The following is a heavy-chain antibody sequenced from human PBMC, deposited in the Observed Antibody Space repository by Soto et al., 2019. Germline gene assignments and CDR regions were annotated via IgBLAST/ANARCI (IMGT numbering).Heavy chain of an antibody. J-gene: IGHJ4*02. Sequence: PGGSLRLSCAASRFTFSRFWMSWERQAQGKGLGWVANIKEDGSEKYYVDSVRGRFTISRGNAKNSLFLEMNSLLVEDTAVYFCTCHPPRGDYNIDARNYWGQGTRVTVSS. D-gene: IGHD4-17*01. CDR2: IKEDGSEK. CDR1: RFTFSRFW. V-gene: IGHV3-7*03. CDR3: TCHPPRGDYNIDARNY.